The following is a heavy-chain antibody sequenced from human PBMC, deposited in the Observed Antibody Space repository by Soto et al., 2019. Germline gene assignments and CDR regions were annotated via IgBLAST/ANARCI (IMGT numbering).Heavy chain of an antibody. V-gene: IGHV3-23*01. CDR2: ISGSGGST. D-gene: IGHD6-13*01. Sequence: GGSLRRSCAASGFTFSSYAMSWVRQAAGKVLAWVSAISGSGGSTYYADSVKGRFTISRDNSKNTLYLQMNSLRAEDTAVYYCAKDIFFSLAAAVTGAFDIWGQATMVNVSS. CDR1: GFTFSSYA. J-gene: IGHJ3*02. CDR3: AKDIFFSLAAAVTGAFDI.